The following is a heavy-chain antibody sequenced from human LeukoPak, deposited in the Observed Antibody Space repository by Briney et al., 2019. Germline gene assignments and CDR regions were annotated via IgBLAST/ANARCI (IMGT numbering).Heavy chain of an antibody. J-gene: IGHJ2*01. CDR1: GFTFSDYY. CDR3: ARDRSIYYYDSSGYYSNWYFDL. D-gene: IGHD3-22*01. CDR2: ISSSGSTI. V-gene: IGHV3-11*04. Sequence: PGGSLRLSCAASGFTFSDYYMTWIRQAPGEGLEWLSYISSSGSTIYYADSLKGRFTISRDNAKNSLYLQMNSLRADDTAVYYCARDRSIYYYDSSGYYSNWYFDLWGRGTLVTVSS.